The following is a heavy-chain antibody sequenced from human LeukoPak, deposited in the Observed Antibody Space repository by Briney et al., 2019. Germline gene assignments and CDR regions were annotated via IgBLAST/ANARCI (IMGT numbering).Heavy chain of an antibody. J-gene: IGHJ5*02. CDR2: ISGSGGST. CDR1: GFTFSSYA. CDR3: ASSTYYYGSGSYYNPNWFDP. Sequence: PGGSLRLSCTASGFTFSSYAMSWVRQAPGKGLEWVSAISGSGGSTYYADSVKGRFTISRDNSKNTLYLQMNSLRAGDTAVYYCASSTYYYGSGSYYNPNWFDPWGQGTLVTVSS. V-gene: IGHV3-23*01. D-gene: IGHD3-10*01.